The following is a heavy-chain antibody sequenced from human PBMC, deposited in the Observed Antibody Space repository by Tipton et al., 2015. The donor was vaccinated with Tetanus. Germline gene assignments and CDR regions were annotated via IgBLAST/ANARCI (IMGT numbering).Heavy chain of an antibody. V-gene: IGHV4-39*07. CDR2: IYYSGST. Sequence: GLVKPSETLSLTCTVSGGSISSSSYYWGWIRQPPGKGLEWIGSIYYSGSTYYNPSLKSRVTISVDTSKNQFSLKLSSVTAADTAVYYCARVRGITIFGVVNHGWFDPWGQGTLVTVSS. CDR3: ARVRGITIFGVVNHGWFDP. CDR1: GGSISSSSYY. J-gene: IGHJ5*02. D-gene: IGHD3-3*01.